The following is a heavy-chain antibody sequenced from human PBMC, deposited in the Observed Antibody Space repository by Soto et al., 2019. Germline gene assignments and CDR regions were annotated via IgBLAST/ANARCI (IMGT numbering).Heavy chain of an antibody. CDR3: ARATSPQPKYSSSWGFDY. V-gene: IGHV1-2*04. CDR2: INPNSGGT. D-gene: IGHD6-13*01. CDR1: GYTFTSYG. Sequence: GASVMVSCKAAGYTFTSYGIIWVRQAPGQGLEWMGWINPNSGGTNYAQKFQGWVTMTRDTSISTAYMELSRLRFDDTAVYYCARATSPQPKYSSSWGFDYWGQGTLVTVSS. J-gene: IGHJ4*02.